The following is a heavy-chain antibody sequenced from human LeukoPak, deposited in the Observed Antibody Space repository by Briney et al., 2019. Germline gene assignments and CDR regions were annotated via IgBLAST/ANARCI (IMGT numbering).Heavy chain of an antibody. CDR2: IIPIFGTA. D-gene: IGHD3-22*01. CDR3: ARSKKNSGYRSFDY. Sequence: SVKVSCKASGGTFSSYAISWVRQAPGQGLEWMGGIIPIFGTANYAQKFQGRVTITADKSTSTAYVELSSLRSEDTAVYYCARSKKNSGYRSFDYWGQGTLVTVSS. J-gene: IGHJ4*02. CDR1: GGTFSSYA. V-gene: IGHV1-69*06.